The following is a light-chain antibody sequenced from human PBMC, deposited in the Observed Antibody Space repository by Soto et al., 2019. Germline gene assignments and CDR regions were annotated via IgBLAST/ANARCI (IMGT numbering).Light chain of an antibody. CDR3: QQASSFPPT. CDR1: QAISSW. Sequence: EIQMTQSPSSVSASVGDRVTITCRASQAISSWLAWYQQKPGTAPKXLIFAASSLQTGVPSRFSGSGSGTELTITISSLQPEDFETYYCQQASSFPPTFGQGTRLEIK. J-gene: IGKJ5*01. CDR2: AAS. V-gene: IGKV1D-12*01.